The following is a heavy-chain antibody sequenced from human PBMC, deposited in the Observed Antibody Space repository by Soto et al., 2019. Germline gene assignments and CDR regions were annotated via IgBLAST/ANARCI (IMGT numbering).Heavy chain of an antibody. D-gene: IGHD6-25*01. CDR2: IYWDDDK. V-gene: IGHV2-5*02. CDR1: ELPLKTNGVG. J-gene: IGHJ4*02. Sequence: SGPTLTNPTHTFTLTCTISELPLKTNGVGVGWIRQPPGKALEWLAIIYWDDDKRHSPSLKSRLTITKDTSKNQVVHTMTHKDPVDTVTFYCAHRRARNDIAAFDYWGQGTLVTVSS. CDR3: AHRRARNDIAAFDY.